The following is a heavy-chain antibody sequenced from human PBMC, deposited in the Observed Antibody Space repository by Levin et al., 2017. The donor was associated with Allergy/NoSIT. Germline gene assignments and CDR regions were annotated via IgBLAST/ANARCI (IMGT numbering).Heavy chain of an antibody. D-gene: IGHD2-15*01. CDR3: AKWHCSGGTCYSGVTHFDY. CDR1: GFTFSSYG. Sequence: LSLTCAASGFTFSSYGMHWVRQAPGKGLEWVAIISFDGSNPYYADSVKGRFTISRDNSKNTLSLQMNSLRAEDTAVYFCAKWHCSGGTCYSGVTHFDYWGQGILVTVSS. J-gene: IGHJ4*02. CDR2: ISFDGSNP. V-gene: IGHV3-30*18.